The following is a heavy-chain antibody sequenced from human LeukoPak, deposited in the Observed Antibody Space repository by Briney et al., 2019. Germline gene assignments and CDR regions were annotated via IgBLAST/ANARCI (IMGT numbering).Heavy chain of an antibody. CDR1: GFTFSSYA. Sequence: PGGSLRLSCAASGFTFSSYAMSWVRQAPGKGLEWVSAISGSGGSTYYADSVKGRFTISRDNSKNTLYLQMNSLRAEDTAVYYCAKTYYYDSSGYHYEILYSWFDPWGQGTLVTVSS. D-gene: IGHD3-22*01. V-gene: IGHV3-23*01. J-gene: IGHJ5*02. CDR2: ISGSGGST. CDR3: AKTYYYDSSGYHYEILYSWFDP.